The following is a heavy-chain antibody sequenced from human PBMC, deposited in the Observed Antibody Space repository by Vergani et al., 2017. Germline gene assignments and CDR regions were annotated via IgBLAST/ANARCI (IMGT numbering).Heavy chain of an antibody. Sequence: QVQLQESGPGLVKPSQTLSLTCTVSGGSISSGGYYWSWIRQHPGKGLEWIGYIYYSGSTYYNPSLKSRVTISVDTSKNQFSLKLSSVTAADTAVYYCARDGDIAAAGMGPIYYFDYWGQGTLVTVSS. D-gene: IGHD6-13*01. CDR3: ARDGDIAAAGMGPIYYFDY. CDR2: IYYSGST. V-gene: IGHV4-31*03. J-gene: IGHJ4*02. CDR1: GGSISSGGYY.